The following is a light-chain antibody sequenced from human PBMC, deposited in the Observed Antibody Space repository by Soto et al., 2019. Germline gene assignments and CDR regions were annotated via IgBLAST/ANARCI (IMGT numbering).Light chain of an antibody. CDR3: QQVNRYPRT. CDR1: QGISSD. V-gene: IGKV1-9*01. J-gene: IGKJ2*01. Sequence: DIQLTQSPSFLSASVGDRVTITCRASQGISSDLAWYRQKPGKAPEVLIYPASTLQSGVPSRFSGTGSGTEFTLTVRSLQPEDFATYCCQQVNRYPRTFGQGTKLEIK. CDR2: PAS.